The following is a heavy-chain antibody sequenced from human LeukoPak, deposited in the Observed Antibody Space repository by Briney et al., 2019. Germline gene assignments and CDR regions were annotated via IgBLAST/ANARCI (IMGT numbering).Heavy chain of an antibody. CDR2: IYHSGST. V-gene: IGHV4-38-2*01. Sequence: PETLSLTCAVSGYSISSGYYWGWIRQPPGKGLEWIGSIYHSGSTYYNPSLKSRVTISVDTSKNQFSLKLSSVTAADTAVYYCARVVGDYFDYWGQGTLVTVSS. CDR3: ARVVGDYFDY. CDR1: GYSISSGYY. D-gene: IGHD1-26*01. J-gene: IGHJ4*02.